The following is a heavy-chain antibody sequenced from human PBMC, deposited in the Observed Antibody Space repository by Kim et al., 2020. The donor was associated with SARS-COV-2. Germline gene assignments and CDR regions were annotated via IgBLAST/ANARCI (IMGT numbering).Heavy chain of an antibody. CDR1: GFTFSSYA. J-gene: IGHJ4*02. V-gene: IGHV3-23*01. CDR3: AKDLEYSSSWYGTDYFDY. CDR2: ISGSGGST. Sequence: GGSLRLSCAASGFTFSSYAMSWVRQAPGKGLEWVSAISGSGGSTYYADSVKGRFTISRDNSKNTLYLQMNSLRAEDTAVYYCAKDLEYSSSWYGTDYFDYWGQGTLVTVSS. D-gene: IGHD6-13*01.